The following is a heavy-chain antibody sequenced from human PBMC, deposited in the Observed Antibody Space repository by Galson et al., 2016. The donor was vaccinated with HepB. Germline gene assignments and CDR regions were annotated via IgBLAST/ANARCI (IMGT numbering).Heavy chain of an antibody. Sequence: VKVSCKVSGYTFIDYYIHWVQQAPGKGLEWVGLIDPEDGKTLYAERFQGRVTITADTSADTVYMEVSSLRPEDTAVYYCATILFSFAGDYWGQGTLVTVSS. J-gene: IGHJ4*02. CDR1: GYTFIDYY. D-gene: IGHD2-2*01. CDR2: IDPEDGKT. CDR3: ATILFSFAGDY. V-gene: IGHV1-69-2*01.